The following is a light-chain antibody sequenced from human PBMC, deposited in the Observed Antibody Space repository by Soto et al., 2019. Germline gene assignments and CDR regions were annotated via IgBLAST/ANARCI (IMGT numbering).Light chain of an antibody. CDR3: QQYKQWPVA. V-gene: IGKV3-15*01. Sequence: VMTQSPTTLSVSPGERATPSCRASHSVGSNLAWYQQNPGQAPRLLIYGASTRATGVPARFSGSGSATQFTLTISSLQSEDFGFYYCQQYKQWPVAFGGGTKVDIK. CDR1: HSVGSN. J-gene: IGKJ4*01. CDR2: GAS.